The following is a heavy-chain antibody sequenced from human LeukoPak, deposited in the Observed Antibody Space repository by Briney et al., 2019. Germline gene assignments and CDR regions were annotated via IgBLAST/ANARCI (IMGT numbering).Heavy chain of an antibody. D-gene: IGHD4-23*01. CDR1: GFTFSSYS. J-gene: IGHJ3*02. CDR3: ARVTLGDAFDI. Sequence: GGSLRLSCAASGFTFSSYSMSWVRQAPGKGLEWVSYISSSSSTIYYADSVKGRFTISRDNAKNSLYLQMNSLRAEDTAVYYCARVTLGDAFDIWGQGTMVTVSS. V-gene: IGHV3-48*01. CDR2: ISSSSSTI.